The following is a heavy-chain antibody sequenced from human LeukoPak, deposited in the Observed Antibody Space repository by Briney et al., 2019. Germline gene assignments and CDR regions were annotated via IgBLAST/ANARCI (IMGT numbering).Heavy chain of an antibody. J-gene: IGHJ4*02. D-gene: IGHD1-26*01. CDR1: GGSTLTTNW. CDR2: VHLSGTS. Sequence: SGTLSLTCAVSGGSTLTTNWWSWVRQPPGKGLEWIGEVHLSGTSNYNPSLKSRVSMSIDKSKNQLSLKLTSVTAADTAMYYCARESGAFSPFGFWGQGTLVTVSS. CDR3: ARESGAFSPFGF. V-gene: IGHV4-4*02.